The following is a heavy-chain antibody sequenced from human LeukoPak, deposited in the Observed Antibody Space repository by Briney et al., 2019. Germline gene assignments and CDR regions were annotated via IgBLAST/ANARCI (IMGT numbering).Heavy chain of an antibody. CDR2: INPNNGDT. J-gene: IGHJ4*02. D-gene: IGHD3-22*01. V-gene: IGHV1-2*02. CDR3: ARDLGYYDRLDQFDC. Sequence: ASVKVSCKASGYIFTTYFIHWVRQAPGQGLEWMGWINPNNGDTNYVQKFQGRVTMTRDTSISTAYMELTRLRSDDTAVYYCARDLGYYDRLDQFDCWGQGTLVTVFS. CDR1: GYIFTTYF.